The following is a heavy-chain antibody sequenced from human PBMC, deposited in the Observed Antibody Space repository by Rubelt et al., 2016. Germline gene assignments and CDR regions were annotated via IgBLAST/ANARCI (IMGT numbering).Heavy chain of an antibody. CDR1: GLTFSRYA. J-gene: IGHJ3*02. CDR3: ATEGLPAAMTAFDI. Sequence: EVHLLESGGGLVQPGGSLRLSCEVSGLTFSRYAMTWVRQAPGKRLEWVANVNKHGRETSYVDYSQGWFIVPIKNAKNSGFLQMNSLRAEDTAVYYCATEGLPAAMTAFDIWGQGTMVTVSS. CDR2: VNKHGRET. D-gene: IGHD2-2*01. V-gene: IGHV3-7*01.